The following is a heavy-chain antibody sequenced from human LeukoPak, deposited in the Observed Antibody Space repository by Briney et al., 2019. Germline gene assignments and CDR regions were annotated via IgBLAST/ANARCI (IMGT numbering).Heavy chain of an antibody. D-gene: IGHD3-10*01. CDR1: GGSISSYY. V-gene: IGHV4-59*01. Sequence: KPSETLSLTCTVSGGSISSYYWSWIRQPPGKGLEWIGYIYYSGSTNYNPSLKSRVTISVDTSKNQFSLKLSSVTAADTAVYYCARERSYYDNWFDPWVQGTLVTVSS. CDR2: IYYSGST. J-gene: IGHJ5*02. CDR3: ARERSYYDNWFDP.